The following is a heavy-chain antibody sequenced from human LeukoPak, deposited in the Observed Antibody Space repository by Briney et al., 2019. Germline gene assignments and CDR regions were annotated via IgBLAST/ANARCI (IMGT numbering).Heavy chain of an antibody. CDR2: ISSSSSYI. CDR3: TTDKRYDSWSAEGWFDP. CDR1: GFTFSSYS. J-gene: IGHJ5*02. Sequence: GGSLRLSCAASGFTFSSYSMNWVRQAPGKGLEWVSSISSSSSYIYYADSVKGRFTISRDNAKNSLYLQMNSLKTEDTAVYYCTTDKRYDSWSAEGWFDPWGHGTLVTVSS. D-gene: IGHD3-3*01. V-gene: IGHV3-21*03.